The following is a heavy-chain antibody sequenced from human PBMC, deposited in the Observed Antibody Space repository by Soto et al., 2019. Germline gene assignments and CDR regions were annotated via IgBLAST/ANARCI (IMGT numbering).Heavy chain of an antibody. CDR1: GFTFSSYN. V-gene: IGHV3-21*01. D-gene: IGHD5-12*01. Sequence: EVQLVESGGGLVKPGGSLRLSCAASGFTFSSYNMNWVRQAPGKGLEWVSSISSSSSYIYYADSVKGRFTISRDNAKISLYLQMNSLRAEDTAVDYGESTRRDGYNNYYYYYGMDVWGQGTTVTVSS. CDR3: ESTRRDGYNNYYYYYGMDV. J-gene: IGHJ6*02. CDR2: ISSSSSYI.